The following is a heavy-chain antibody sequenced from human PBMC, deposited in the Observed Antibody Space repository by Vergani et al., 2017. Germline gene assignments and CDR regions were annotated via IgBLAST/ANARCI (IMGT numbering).Heavy chain of an antibody. V-gene: IGHV3-9*01. Sequence: EVQLVESGGGLVQPGRSLRLSCAASGFTFADYAMYWVRQAPGKGLEWVSGISWNSGSIGYADSVKGRFTISRDNAKNSLYLQMNSLRAEDTALYYCAKDIGVGQWELLFDYWGQGTLVTVSS. J-gene: IGHJ4*02. CDR2: ISWNSGSI. CDR1: GFTFADYA. D-gene: IGHD1-26*01. CDR3: AKDIGVGQWELLFDY.